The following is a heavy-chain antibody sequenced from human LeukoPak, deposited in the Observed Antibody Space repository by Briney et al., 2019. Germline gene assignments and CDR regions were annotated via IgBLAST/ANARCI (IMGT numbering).Heavy chain of an antibody. CDR1: GFTFSTSA. Sequence: GGSLRLSCVASGFTFSTSAMSWVRQAPGKGLEWVSAISGSGGKTYNADSVKGRFTISRDNSQNTLYLYMNSLRADDTAVYYCGKEMTSMVTVEYWGQGTLVTVSS. J-gene: IGHJ4*02. V-gene: IGHV3-23*01. CDR3: GKEMTSMVTVEY. D-gene: IGHD5-18*01. CDR2: ISGSGGKT.